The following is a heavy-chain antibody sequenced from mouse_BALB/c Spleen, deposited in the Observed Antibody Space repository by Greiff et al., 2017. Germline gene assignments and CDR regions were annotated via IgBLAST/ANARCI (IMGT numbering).Heavy chain of an antibody. V-gene: IGHV1S126*01. CDR3: ARSPMITRPMDY. D-gene: IGHD2-4*01. Sequence: QVQLQQSGPQLVRPGASVKISCKASGYSFTSYWMHWVKQRPGQGLEWIGMIDPSDSETRLNQKFKDKATLTVDKSSSTAYMQLSSPTSEDSAVYYCARSPMITRPMDYWGQGTSVTVSS. J-gene: IGHJ4*01. CDR1: GYSFTSYW. CDR2: IDPSDSET.